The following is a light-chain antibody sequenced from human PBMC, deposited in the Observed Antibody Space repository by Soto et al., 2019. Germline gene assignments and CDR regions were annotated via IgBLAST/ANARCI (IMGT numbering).Light chain of an antibody. J-gene: IGKJ1*01. V-gene: IGKV3-20*01. CDR3: QFYGSSLRT. Sequence: EIVLTQSPGTLSLSPGERATLSCRASQSVGSYLAWYQQKPGQSPRLLIYDVFSRGTGIPDRFGGSGSGTDFTLTISRLEPEDFAVYYCQFYGSSLRTFGQGTKVEI. CDR2: DVF. CDR1: QSVGSY.